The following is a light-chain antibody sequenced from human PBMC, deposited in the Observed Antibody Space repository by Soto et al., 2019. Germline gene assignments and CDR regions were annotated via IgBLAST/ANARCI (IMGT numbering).Light chain of an antibody. CDR2: DTS. V-gene: IGKV3-15*01. CDR3: QHYVTWPLT. J-gene: IGKJ4*01. Sequence: EIVMTQSQATLSDSPGEGATLSCRASQGIGDTLAWYQQKPGQTPRLLIYDTSIRATGVPARFSGSRSGAEFTLTISSLQSEDFAVYYCQHYVTWPLTFGGGTKVDVK. CDR1: QGIGDT.